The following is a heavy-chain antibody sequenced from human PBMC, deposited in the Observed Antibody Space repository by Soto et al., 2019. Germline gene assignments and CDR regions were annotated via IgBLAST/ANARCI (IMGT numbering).Heavy chain of an antibody. D-gene: IGHD3-22*01. CDR2: INHSGST. J-gene: IGHJ3*02. CDR1: GGSFSGYY. V-gene: IGHV4-34*01. Sequence: PSETLSLTCAVYGGSFSGYYWSWIRQPPGKGLEWIGEINHSGSTNYNPSLKSRVTISVDTSKNQFSLKLSSVTAADTAVYYCAGHPLYYYDSSGYYPALGAFDIWGQGTMVTVSS. CDR3: AGHPLYYYDSSGYYPALGAFDI.